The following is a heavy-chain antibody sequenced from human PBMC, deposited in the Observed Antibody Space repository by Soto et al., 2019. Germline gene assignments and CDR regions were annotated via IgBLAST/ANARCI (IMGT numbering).Heavy chain of an antibody. CDR2: LSSNGYYI. CDR1: GFTFSSHT. CDR3: AREAATGSSNLDWFDP. V-gene: IGHV3-21*01. D-gene: IGHD6-13*01. J-gene: IGHJ5*02. Sequence: EEQLVESGGGLVKPGGSLRLSCAASGFTFSSHTMNWVRQAPGKGLEWVSSLSSNGYYIYYADSVRGRFTISRDNAKNSLYLQMSSLRAEDTAIYYCAREAATGSSNLDWFDPWGQGTLVTVSS.